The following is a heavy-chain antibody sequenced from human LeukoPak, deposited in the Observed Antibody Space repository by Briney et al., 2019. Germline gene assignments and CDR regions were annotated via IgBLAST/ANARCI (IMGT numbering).Heavy chain of an antibody. V-gene: IGHV4-34*01. CDR2: INHSGST. Sequence: SETLSLTCAVYGGSFSGYYWSWIRQPPGKGLEWIGEINHSGSTNYNPSLKSRVTISVDTSKNQFSLKLSSVTAADTAVYYCARGPTKIRYWGQGTLVTVSS. CDR1: GGSFSGYY. J-gene: IGHJ4*02. CDR3: ARGPTKIRY. D-gene: IGHD3-22*01.